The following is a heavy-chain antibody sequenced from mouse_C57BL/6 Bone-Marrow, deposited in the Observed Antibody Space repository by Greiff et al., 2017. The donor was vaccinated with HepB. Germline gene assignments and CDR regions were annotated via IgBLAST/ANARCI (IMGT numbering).Heavy chain of an antibody. CDR2: IDPETGGT. CDR3: TGITTVRYAMDY. Sequence: VKLMESGAELVRPGASVTLSCKASGYTFTDYEMHWVKQTPVHGLEWIGAIDPETGGTAYNQKFKGKAIPTADKSSSTAYMELRSLTSEDSAVYYCTGITTVRYAMDYWGQGTSVTVSS. J-gene: IGHJ4*01. CDR1: GYTFTDYE. V-gene: IGHV1-15*01. D-gene: IGHD1-1*01.